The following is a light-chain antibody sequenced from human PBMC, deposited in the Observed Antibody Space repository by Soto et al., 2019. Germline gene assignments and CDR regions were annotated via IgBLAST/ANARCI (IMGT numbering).Light chain of an antibody. Sequence: EIVLTQSPGTLSLSPGERATLSCRASQSVGTSYLAWYQQKPGQAPRLLIYDASNRATGIPARFSGSGSGTDFTLTISSLEPEDFAVYYCQQRSNWLTFGQGTRLEIK. CDR2: DAS. V-gene: IGKV3-11*01. J-gene: IGKJ5*01. CDR1: QSVGTSY. CDR3: QQRSNWLT.